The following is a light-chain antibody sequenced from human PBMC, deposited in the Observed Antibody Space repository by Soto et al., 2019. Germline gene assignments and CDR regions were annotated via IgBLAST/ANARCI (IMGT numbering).Light chain of an antibody. CDR2: KAS. Sequence: DIQMTQSPSTLSASVGDRVTITCRASQSISNWVAWYQQKRRKAPKLLIYKASNLESGVPSRFSGSGCGTDFTLTLSTLQPDGFATYCCQQYHSYPWTFGQGNKVE. J-gene: IGKJ1*01. V-gene: IGKV1-5*03. CDR1: QSISNW. CDR3: QQYHSYPWT.